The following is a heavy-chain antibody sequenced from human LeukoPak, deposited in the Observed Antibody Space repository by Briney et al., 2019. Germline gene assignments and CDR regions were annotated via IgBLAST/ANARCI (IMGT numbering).Heavy chain of an antibody. CDR1: GFTFSSYW. CDR2: IKQDESEK. Sequence: GGSLRLSCAASGFTFSSYWMSWVRQAPGKGLEWVANIKQDESEKYYVDSVKGRFTISRDNAKNSLYLQMNSLRAEDTAVYYCARDCSSTTCYWVFDYWGQGTLVTVSS. CDR3: ARDCSSTTCYWVFDY. J-gene: IGHJ4*02. D-gene: IGHD2-2*01. V-gene: IGHV3-7*01.